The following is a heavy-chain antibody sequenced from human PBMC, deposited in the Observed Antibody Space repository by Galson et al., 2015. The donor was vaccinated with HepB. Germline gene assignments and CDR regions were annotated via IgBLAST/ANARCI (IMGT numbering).Heavy chain of an antibody. D-gene: IGHD3-22*01. CDR1: GGTFSSYA. CDR3: AREGRGDGNYYDSSGYFSVFDY. J-gene: IGHJ4*02. Sequence: SVKVSCKASGGTFSSYAISWVRQAPGQGLEWMGGIIPIFGTANYAQKFQGRVTITADESTSTAYMELSSLRSEDTAVYYCAREGRGDGNYYDSSGYFSVFDYWGQGTLVTVSS. V-gene: IGHV1-69*13. CDR2: IIPIFGTA.